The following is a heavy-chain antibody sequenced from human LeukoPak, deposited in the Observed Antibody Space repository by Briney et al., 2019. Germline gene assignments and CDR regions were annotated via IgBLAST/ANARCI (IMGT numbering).Heavy chain of an antibody. D-gene: IGHD3-3*01. CDR1: GFTFSSYA. V-gene: IGHV1-69*04. J-gene: IGHJ6*02. CDR3: ARGLTNLYYYYYGMDV. CDR2: IIPILGIA. Sequence: GGSLRLSCAASGFTFSSYAISWVRQAPGQGLEWMGRIIPILGIANYAQKFQGRVTITADKSTSTAYMELSSLRSEDTAVYYCARGLTNLYYYYYGMDVWGQGTTVTVSS.